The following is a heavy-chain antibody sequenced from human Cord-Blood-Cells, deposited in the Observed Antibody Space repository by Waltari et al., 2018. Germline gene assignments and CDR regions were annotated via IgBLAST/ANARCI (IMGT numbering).Heavy chain of an antibody. CDR3: ARRPIDYYYYYGMDV. Sequence: QVQLVQSGAEVKKPGASVKVSCKASGYTFTSYDLNWVRQATGQGLEGMGWMNPNSGNTGYAQKFQGRVTMTRNTSISTAYMELSSLRSEDTAVYYCARRPIDYYYYYGMDVWGQGTTVTVSS. V-gene: IGHV1-8*01. J-gene: IGHJ6*02. CDR2: MNPNSGNT. D-gene: IGHD3-16*02. CDR1: GYTFTSYD.